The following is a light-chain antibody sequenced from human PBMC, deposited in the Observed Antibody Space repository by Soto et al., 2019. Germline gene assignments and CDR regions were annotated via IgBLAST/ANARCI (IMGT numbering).Light chain of an antibody. CDR3: QQRNSRLT. CDR1: QSVGSH. CDR2: DAS. J-gene: IGKJ4*01. V-gene: IGKV3-11*01. Sequence: EIVLTQSPATLSLSPGERATLSCRASQSVGSHLAWYQQRRGQAPRLLIYDASNRATGIPARFSGGGSGTDFTLTISSLEPEDFAVYYCQQRNSRLTFGGGTKVEIK.